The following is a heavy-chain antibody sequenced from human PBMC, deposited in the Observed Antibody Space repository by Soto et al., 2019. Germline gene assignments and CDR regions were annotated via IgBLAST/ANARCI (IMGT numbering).Heavy chain of an antibody. V-gene: IGHV1-2*02. CDR2: IIPDSGAT. CDR1: GYTFTGYN. J-gene: IGHJ5*02. CDR3: ARGDRISIFGVIHGLDP. D-gene: IGHD3-3*01. Sequence: VKISCKGSGYTFTGYNIDGVRQAPGQGLEWMGWIIPDSGATNYTQKFQGRVTMTSETSTNTAFLELSRLRSDDTAVYFCARGDRISIFGVIHGLDPWGQGTLVTVSS.